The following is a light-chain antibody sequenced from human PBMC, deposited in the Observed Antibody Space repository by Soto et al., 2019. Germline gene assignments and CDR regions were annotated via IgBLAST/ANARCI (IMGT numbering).Light chain of an antibody. Sequence: EVVLTQSPATLSLSPVERATLSCMASQSVSSYLAWYQQKPGQAPRLLIYDASNRATGIPARFSGSGSGTDFTLTISSLQPEDFATYYCQQGNSFPLTFGGGTKV. CDR1: QSVSSY. J-gene: IGKJ4*01. CDR2: DAS. CDR3: QQGNSFPLT. V-gene: IGKV3-11*01.